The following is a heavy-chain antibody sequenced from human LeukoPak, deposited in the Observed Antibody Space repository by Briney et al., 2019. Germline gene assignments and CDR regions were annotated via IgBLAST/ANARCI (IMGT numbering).Heavy chain of an antibody. D-gene: IGHD5-18*01. CDR2: IYYMGKT. CDR1: AASLSRYY. CDR3: ARGLWGAMDV. V-gene: IGHV4-59*01. J-gene: IGHJ6*03. Sequence: PSETLSLTCTVSAASLSRYYWSWIRPPPGEGLGWIGYIYYMGKTNYNPSPRGRVTISLDTSKNQFSLKLTSVTAADTAVYYCARGLWGAMDVWGKGTMVTVSS.